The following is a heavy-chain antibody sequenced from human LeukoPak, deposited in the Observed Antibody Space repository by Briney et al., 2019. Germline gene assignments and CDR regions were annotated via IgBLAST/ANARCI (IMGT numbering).Heavy chain of an antibody. Sequence: GASVKVSCRASGYTFTSYDINWVRQAPGQGLEWMGWMNPNSGNTGYAQKFQGRVTMTRNTSISTAYMELSSLRSEDTAVYYCARGPSPPRYCSSTSDPRCIAAAEPWGQGTLVTVSS. CDR2: MNPNSGNT. CDR3: ARGPSPPRYCSSTSDPRCIAAAEP. D-gene: IGHD2-2*01. V-gene: IGHV1-8*01. CDR1: GYTFTSYD. J-gene: IGHJ4*02.